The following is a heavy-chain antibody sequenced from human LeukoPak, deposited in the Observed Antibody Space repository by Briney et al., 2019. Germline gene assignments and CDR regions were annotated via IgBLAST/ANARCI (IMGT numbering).Heavy chain of an antibody. D-gene: IGHD4-17*01. Sequence: SETLSLTCTVSGGSVSSGSYYWSWIRQPPGKGLEWIGYIYYGGSTNYNPSLKSRVTISVDTSKNQFSLKLSSVTAADTAVYYCARGQSTTVTDDWFDPWGQGTLVTVSS. CDR3: ARGQSTTVTDDWFDP. CDR1: GGSVSSGSYY. CDR2: IYYGGST. J-gene: IGHJ5*02. V-gene: IGHV4-61*01.